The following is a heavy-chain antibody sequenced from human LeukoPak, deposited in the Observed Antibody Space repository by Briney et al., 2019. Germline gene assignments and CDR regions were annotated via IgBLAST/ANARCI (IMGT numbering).Heavy chain of an antibody. D-gene: IGHD6-19*01. J-gene: IGHJ4*02. CDR1: GYSISSGYY. V-gene: IGHV4-38-2*01. CDR2: IYHSGST. CDR3: ARRGIAVAGDFDY. Sequence: SETLSLTCAVSGYSISSGYYWGWIRQAPGKGLEWIGSIYHSGSTYYNPSPKSRVTISVDTSKNQFPLKLSSVTAADTAVYYCARRGIAVAGDFDYWGQGTLVTVSS.